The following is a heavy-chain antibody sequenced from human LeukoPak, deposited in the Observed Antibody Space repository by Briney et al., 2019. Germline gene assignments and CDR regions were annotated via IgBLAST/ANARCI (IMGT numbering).Heavy chain of an antibody. CDR1: GFTFSSYA. Sequence: GGSLRLFCAASGFTFSSYAMHCVRQAPGKGLEYVSAISSNGGSTYYANSVKGRFTISRDNSKNTLYLQMGSLRAEDMAVYYCARGATYYYDSSGYYYLDYWGQGTLVTVSS. J-gene: IGHJ4*02. CDR3: ARGATYYYDSSGYYYLDY. D-gene: IGHD3-22*01. CDR2: ISSNGGST. V-gene: IGHV3-64*01.